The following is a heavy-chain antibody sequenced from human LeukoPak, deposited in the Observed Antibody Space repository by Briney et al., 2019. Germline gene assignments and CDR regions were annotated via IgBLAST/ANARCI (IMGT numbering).Heavy chain of an antibody. CDR2: ISYDGSNK. Sequence: PGRSLRLSCAASGFTFSSYAMHWVRQAPGKGLEWVAVISYDGSNKYYADSVKGRFTISRDNSKNTLYLQMNSLRAEDTALYYCARASGPFDYWGQGTLVTVSS. CDR1: GFTFSSYA. CDR3: ARASGPFDY. V-gene: IGHV3-30*04. J-gene: IGHJ4*02. D-gene: IGHD3-10*01.